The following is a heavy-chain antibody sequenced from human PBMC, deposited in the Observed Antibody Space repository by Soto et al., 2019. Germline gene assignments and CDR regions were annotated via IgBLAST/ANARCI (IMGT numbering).Heavy chain of an antibody. CDR2: IYYSGST. V-gene: IGHV4-59*01. J-gene: IGHJ4*02. D-gene: IGHD5-12*01. Sequence: SETLSLTCTVSGGSISSYYWSWIRQPPGKGLEWIGYIYYSGSTNYNPSLKSRVAISVDTSKNQFSLKLSSVTAADTAVYYCARGRDGYNLFDYWGQGTLVTVSS. CDR3: ARGRDGYNLFDY. CDR1: GGSISSYY.